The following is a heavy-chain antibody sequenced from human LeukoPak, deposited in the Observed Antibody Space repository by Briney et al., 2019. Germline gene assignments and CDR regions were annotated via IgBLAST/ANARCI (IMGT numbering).Heavy chain of an antibody. J-gene: IGHJ4*02. CDR1: GFTFSNYG. CDR2: IRGSGGGT. CDR3: VRREDTGFFDY. V-gene: IGHV3-23*01. Sequence: GGSLRLSCAASGFTFSNYGMSWVRQAPGKGLEWVSVIRGSGGGTYYADSVKGRFTISRDNSKNTLFLQMNRLRAEDTAVYYCVRREDTGFFDYWGQGTLVTVSS. D-gene: IGHD2-15*01.